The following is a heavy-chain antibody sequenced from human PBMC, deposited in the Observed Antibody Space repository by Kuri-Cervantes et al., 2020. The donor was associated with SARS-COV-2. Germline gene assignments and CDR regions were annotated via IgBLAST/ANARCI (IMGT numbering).Heavy chain of an antibody. V-gene: IGHV3-33*08. CDR1: GFTFSSYG. CDR3: ALSSGYYYPNAGFDY. D-gene: IGHD3-22*01. Sequence: GGSLRLSCAASGFTFSSYGMHWVRQAPGKGLEWVAVIWYDGSNKYYADSVKGRFTISRDNSKNTLYLQMNSLRAEDTAVFYCALSSGYYYPNAGFDYWGQGTLVT. CDR2: IWYDGSNK. J-gene: IGHJ4*02.